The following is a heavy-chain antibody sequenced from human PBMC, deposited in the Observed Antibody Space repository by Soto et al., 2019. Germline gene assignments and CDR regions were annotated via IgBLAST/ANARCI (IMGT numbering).Heavy chain of an antibody. CDR1: GYTFTSYY. V-gene: IGHV1-46*01. Sequence: ASVKVSCKASGYTFTSYYMHWVRQAPGQGLEWMGIINPSGGSTSYAQKFQGRVTMTRDTSTSTVYMELSSLRSEDTAVYYCARDYDFWSGYYEWGYYYGMDVWGKGTTVTVSS. CDR3: ARDYDFWSGYYEWGYYYGMDV. D-gene: IGHD3-3*01. CDR2: INPSGGST. J-gene: IGHJ6*04.